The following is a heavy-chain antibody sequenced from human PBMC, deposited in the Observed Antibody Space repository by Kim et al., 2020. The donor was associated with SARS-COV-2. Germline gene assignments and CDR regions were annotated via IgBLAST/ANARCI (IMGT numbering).Heavy chain of an antibody. Sequence: PSRKSRVTISVDTSKNQFSLKLSSVTAADTAVYYCARGEDYGDSDWYFDLWGRGTLVTVSS. V-gene: IGHV4-59*09. J-gene: IGHJ2*01. D-gene: IGHD4-17*01. CDR3: ARGEDYGDSDWYFDL.